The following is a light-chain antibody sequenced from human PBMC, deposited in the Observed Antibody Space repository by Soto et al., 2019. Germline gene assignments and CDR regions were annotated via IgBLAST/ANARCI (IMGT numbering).Light chain of an antibody. CDR2: KSS. Sequence: DIQMTQSPSTLSASVGDTVTITCRASQRFSNWWAWYQQKPGKAPKFLIYKSSTLESGVPSRFSGSGSGTEFTLTISSLRPDDFATYYCQKYNSYSWTLGHGTKVEIK. CDR3: QKYNSYSWT. J-gene: IGKJ1*01. V-gene: IGKV1-5*03. CDR1: QRFSNW.